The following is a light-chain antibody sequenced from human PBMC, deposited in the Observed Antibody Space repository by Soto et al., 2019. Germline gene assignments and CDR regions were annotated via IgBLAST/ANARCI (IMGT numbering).Light chain of an antibody. V-gene: IGLV2-14*01. J-gene: IGLJ1*01. CDR3: SSYTSSSKGV. CDR2: EVS. CDR1: TSDVGGYNY. Sequence: QSALTQPASVSGSPGQSITISCTGTTSDVGGYNYVSWYQHHPGKAPKLRIYEVSNRPSGVSNGFSGSKSGNTASLTISGLQAEDEADYYCSSYTSSSKGVFGTGTKLTVL.